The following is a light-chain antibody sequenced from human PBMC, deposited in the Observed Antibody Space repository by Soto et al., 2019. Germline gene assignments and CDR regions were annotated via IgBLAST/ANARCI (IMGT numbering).Light chain of an antibody. CDR3: QQHISYPRT. J-gene: IGKJ1*01. V-gene: IGKV1-5*03. CDR1: PHLTNA. Sequence: DIQMTQSPSTLSASVGDRVIITCRASPHLTNALVWYQQKPGKAPNLLIYKASSLVSGVPLRFSGSGSGTEFTLTISSLQPEDFATYYCQQHISYPRTFGQGTKVEIK. CDR2: KAS.